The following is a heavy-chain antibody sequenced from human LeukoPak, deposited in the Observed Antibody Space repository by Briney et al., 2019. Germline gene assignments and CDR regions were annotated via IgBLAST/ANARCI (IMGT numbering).Heavy chain of an antibody. CDR2: IKQDGSEK. V-gene: IGHV3-7*01. CDR3: ARDRAAFKYFQH. J-gene: IGHJ1*01. CDR1: GFTLSSYW. Sequence: GGSLRLSCAASGFTLSSYWMSWVRQAPGKGLEWVANIKQDGSEKYYVDSVKGRFTISRDNAKNSLYLQMNSLRAEDTAVYYCARDRAAFKYFQHWGQGTLVTVSS. D-gene: IGHD2-15*01.